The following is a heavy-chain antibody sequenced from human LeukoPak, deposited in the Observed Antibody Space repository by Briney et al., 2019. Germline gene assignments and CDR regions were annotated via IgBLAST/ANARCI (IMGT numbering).Heavy chain of an antibody. CDR2: ISGSGGGT. J-gene: IGHJ4*02. CDR3: AKDLGRYRNNYFDY. D-gene: IGHD1-26*01. CDR1: GFTFSSYA. Sequence: QPGGSLRLSCAASGFTFSSYAMSWVRQAPEKGLEWVSTISGSGGGTYYADSVKGRFTISRDDSKNTLYLQMNSLRAEDTAVYYCAKDLGRYRNNYFDYWGQGTLVTVSS. V-gene: IGHV3-23*01.